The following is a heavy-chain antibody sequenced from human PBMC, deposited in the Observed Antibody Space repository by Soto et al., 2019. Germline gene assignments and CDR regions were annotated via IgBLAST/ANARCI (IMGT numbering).Heavy chain of an antibody. CDR2: IYYSGST. V-gene: IGHV4-59*01. D-gene: IGHD3-10*01. J-gene: IGHJ6*02. CDR1: GGSISSYY. CDR3: ARGRGSGSSFYYYGMDV. Sequence: TSETLSLTCTVSGGSISSYYWSWIRQPPGKGLEWIGYIYYSGSTNYNPSLKSRVTISVDTSKSQFSLKLSSVTAADTAVYYCARGRGSGSSFYYYGMDVWGQGTTVTVSS.